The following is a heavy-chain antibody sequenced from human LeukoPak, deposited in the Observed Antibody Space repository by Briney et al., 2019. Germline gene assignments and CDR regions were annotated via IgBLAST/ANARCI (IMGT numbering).Heavy chain of an antibody. D-gene: IGHD3-22*01. CDR3: ARARGSGYYPLNNFDY. CDR1: GNTFSSYE. CDR2: MNPNSGNT. J-gene: IGHJ4*02. Sequence: ASVKVSCKASGNTFSSYEINWVRQATGQGLEWLGWMNPNSGNTGYAQKFQGRVTMTRNTSISTAYMELSSLRAEDTAVYYCARARGSGYYPLNNFDYWGQGTLVTVSS. V-gene: IGHV1-8*01.